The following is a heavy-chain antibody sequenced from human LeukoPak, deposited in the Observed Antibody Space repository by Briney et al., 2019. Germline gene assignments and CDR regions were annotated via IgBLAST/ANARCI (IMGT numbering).Heavy chain of an antibody. CDR1: GGTFSSYA. CDR2: IIPIFGTA. V-gene: IGHV1-69*05. J-gene: IGHJ5*02. CDR3: ASSPVGSGYYDILTGYYRS. Sequence: ASVKVSCKASGGTFSSYAISWVRQAPGQGLEWMGRIIPIFGTANYAQKFQGRVTITTDESTSTAYMELSSLRSEDTAVYYCASSPVGSGYYDILTGYYRSWGQGTLVTVSS. D-gene: IGHD3-9*01.